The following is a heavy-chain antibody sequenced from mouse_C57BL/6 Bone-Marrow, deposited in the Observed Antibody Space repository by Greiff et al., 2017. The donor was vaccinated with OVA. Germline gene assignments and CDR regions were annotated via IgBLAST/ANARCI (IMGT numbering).Heavy chain of an antibody. Sequence: EVKLVESEGGLVQPGRSMKLSCTASGFTFSDYYMAWVRQVPEKGLEWVANINYDGSSTYYLDSLKSRFIISRDNAKNILYLQMSSLKSEDTATYYCARVLWGYYFDYWGQGTTLTVSS. CDR2: INYDGSST. CDR3: ARVLWGYYFDY. J-gene: IGHJ2*01. CDR1: GFTFSDYY. V-gene: IGHV5-16*01. D-gene: IGHD6-1*01.